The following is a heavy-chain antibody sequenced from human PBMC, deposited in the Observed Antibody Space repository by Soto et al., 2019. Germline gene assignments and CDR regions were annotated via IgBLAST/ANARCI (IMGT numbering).Heavy chain of an antibody. Sequence: QVQLVQSGAEVKKPGSSVKVSCEASGGSFTSYTFTWVRQAPGQGLEWMGRIIPIKGRADYALKLQDIVTITADRSTKTVYMELRGLRPEDTAIYYCAKSLLFVDHAYMDVWGKGTTVTVSS. V-gene: IGHV1-69*02. CDR1: GGSFTSYT. D-gene: IGHD2-21*01. CDR3: AKSLLFVDHAYMDV. J-gene: IGHJ6*03. CDR2: IIPIKGRA.